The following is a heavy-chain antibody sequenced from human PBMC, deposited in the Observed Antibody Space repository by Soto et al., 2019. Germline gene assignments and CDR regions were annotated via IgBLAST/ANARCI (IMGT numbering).Heavy chain of an antibody. Sequence: EVQLVESGGDLVQPGGSLRLSCAASGGTFSGYWMHWVRRVPGKGLVWVSRIYGDGTTTTYADSVQGRFTISRDTGKNTVYLQINSLRVDDTGVYFCARSCCGEQNWFDPWAREPWSPSPQ. CDR3: ARSCCGEQNWFDP. J-gene: IGHJ5*02. CDR1: GGTFSGYW. D-gene: IGHD4-17*01. V-gene: IGHV3-74*01. CDR2: IYGDGTTT.